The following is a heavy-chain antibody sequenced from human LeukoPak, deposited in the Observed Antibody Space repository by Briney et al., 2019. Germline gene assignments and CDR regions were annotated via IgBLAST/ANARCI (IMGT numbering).Heavy chain of an antibody. V-gene: IGHV3-48*03. CDR1: GFTFSAYE. CDR2: ISSRADTI. D-gene: IGHD3-22*01. J-gene: IGHJ4*02. Sequence: GGSLRLSCAASGFTFSAYEMNWVRQAPGKGLEWVSYISSRADTIYYADSVKGRFTISRDSAKNSLYLQMNSLRAEDTAVYYCARGYRSKYYYDSSTYSDYSGQGTLVTVSS. CDR3: ARGYRSKYYYDSSTYSDY.